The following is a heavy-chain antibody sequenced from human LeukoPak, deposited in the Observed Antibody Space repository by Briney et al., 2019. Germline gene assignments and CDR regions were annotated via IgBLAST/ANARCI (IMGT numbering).Heavy chain of an antibody. J-gene: IGHJ4*02. CDR1: GFTFSSYG. Sequence: GGSLRLSCAASGFTFSSYGMHWVRQAPGKGLEWVAFIRYDGSNKYYADSVKGRFTISRDNSKNTLYLQMNSLRAEDTAVHYCAKDPTLYGSGNYYKGYFDHWGQGTLVTVSS. D-gene: IGHD3-10*01. CDR2: IRYDGSNK. CDR3: AKDPTLYGSGNYYKGYFDH. V-gene: IGHV3-30*02.